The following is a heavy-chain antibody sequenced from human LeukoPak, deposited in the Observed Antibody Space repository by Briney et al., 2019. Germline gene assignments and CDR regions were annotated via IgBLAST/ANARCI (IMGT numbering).Heavy chain of an antibody. D-gene: IGHD3-22*01. CDR3: ATPLDYYDTSGYHQGGD. V-gene: IGHV3-7*03. Sequence: GGSLRLSCAASGFTFSSYAMHWVRQAPGKGLEWVANIKQDGSKKNYVDSVKGRFTISRDNAKNSLYLQMNSLRAEDTAVYYCATPLDYYDTSGYHQGGDWGQGTLVTVSS. CDR2: IKQDGSKK. CDR1: GFTFSSYA. J-gene: IGHJ4*02.